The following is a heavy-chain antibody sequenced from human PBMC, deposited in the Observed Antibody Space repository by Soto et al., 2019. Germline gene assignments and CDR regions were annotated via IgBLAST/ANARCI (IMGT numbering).Heavy chain of an antibody. V-gene: IGHV4-39*01. CDR1: GGSITSSSYY. Sequence: SETLSLTCTVSGGSITSSSYYWGWIRQPPGKGLEWIGSIYYSGSTYYSPSLKSRVTISVDTSKNQFSLKLSSVTAADTAVYYCARHLANHGGDCFDPWGQGTLVTVSS. CDR3: ARHLANHGGDCFDP. J-gene: IGHJ5*02. CDR2: IYYSGST. D-gene: IGHD3-10*01.